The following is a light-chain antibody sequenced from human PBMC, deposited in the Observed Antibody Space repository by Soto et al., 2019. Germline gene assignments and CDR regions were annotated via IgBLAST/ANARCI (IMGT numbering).Light chain of an antibody. J-gene: IGKJ4*01. Sequence: DIQLNHSPSFLYASVGDRVTITFRASQGITNCLAWYQQNPGKAPNLLIYAASTLQGGVPSRFSGSGSGKDLTLTISSLQPEYFATYSCHQLTSIPLTFGGGTKVEIK. V-gene: IGKV1-9*01. CDR3: HQLTSIPLT. CDR1: QGITNC. CDR2: AAS.